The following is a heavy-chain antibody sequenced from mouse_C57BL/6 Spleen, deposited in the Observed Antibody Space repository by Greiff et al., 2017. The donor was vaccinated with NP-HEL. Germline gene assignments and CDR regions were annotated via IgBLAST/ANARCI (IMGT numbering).Heavy chain of an antibody. D-gene: IGHD2-4*01. CDR2: ISDGGSYT. Sequence: RVVESGGGGGKRGGSLRLSCAASGFTFSSYAMSWVRQTPEKRLEWVATISDGGSYTYYPDNVKGRFTISRDNAKNNLYLQMSHLKSEDTAMYYCATYDYDKAYWGQGTLVTVSA. CDR1: GFTFSSYA. V-gene: IGHV5-4*03. J-gene: IGHJ3*01. CDR3: ATYDYDKAY.